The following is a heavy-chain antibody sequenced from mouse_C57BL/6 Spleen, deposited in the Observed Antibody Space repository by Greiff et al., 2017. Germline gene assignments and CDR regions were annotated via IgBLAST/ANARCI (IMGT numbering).Heavy chain of an antibody. V-gene: IGHV1-80*01. J-gene: IGHJ4*01. CDR2: IYPGDGDT. CDR1: GYAFSSYW. D-gene: IGHD3-3*01. CDR3: ARSGDRTGARDY. Sequence: VQLQQSGAELVKPGASVKISCKASGYAFSSYWMNWVKQRPGKGLEWIGQIYPGDGDTNYNGKFKGKATLTADKSSSTAYMQLSSLTSEDSAVYFCARSGDRTGARDYWGQGTSVTVSS.